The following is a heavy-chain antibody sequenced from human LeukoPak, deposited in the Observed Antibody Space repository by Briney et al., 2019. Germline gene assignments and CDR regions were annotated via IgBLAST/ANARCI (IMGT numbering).Heavy chain of an antibody. V-gene: IGHV4-31*03. CDR2: IFYSGTT. D-gene: IGHD4-17*01. CDR3: ARDGRHYGDYIQGNAFDI. J-gene: IGHJ3*02. CDR1: GGSINSGGYY. Sequence: PSQTLSLTCTVSGGSINSGGYYWSWIRQHPGKGLEWIGYIFYSGTTYYNPSLKNRVTISLDTSKNQFSLKLSSVTAADTAVYYCARDGRHYGDYIQGNAFDIWGQGTMVTVSS.